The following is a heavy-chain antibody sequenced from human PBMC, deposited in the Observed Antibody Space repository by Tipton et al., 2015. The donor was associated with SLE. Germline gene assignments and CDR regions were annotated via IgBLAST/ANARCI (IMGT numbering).Heavy chain of an antibody. D-gene: IGHD6-19*01. Sequence: TLSLTCTVSGGSISSGSYYWSWIRQPAGKGLEWIGYIYTSGSTNYNPSLKSRVTISVDASKNQFSLKLSSVTAADTAVYYCAREGIAVAGTPQAEFGYWGQGTLVTVSS. CDR1: GGSISSGSYY. CDR3: AREGIAVAGTPQAEFGY. CDR2: IYTSGST. V-gene: IGHV4-61*09. J-gene: IGHJ4*02.